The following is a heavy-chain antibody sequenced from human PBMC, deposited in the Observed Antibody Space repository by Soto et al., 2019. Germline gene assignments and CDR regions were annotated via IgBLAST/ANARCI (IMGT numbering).Heavy chain of an antibody. CDR2: ITPMFGTP. CDR3: ARDGTLYDSSAYYYLY. CDR1: GGTFSSYT. V-gene: IGHV1-69*01. D-gene: IGHD3-22*01. Sequence: QVQLVQSGAEVKKPGSSVKVSCKASGGTFSSYTITWVRQAPGQGLEWMGGITPMFGTPNYAQKFQDRVTITADESTSTAYMELSSLRSEDTAMYFCARDGTLYDSSAYYYLYWGQGTLVTVSS. J-gene: IGHJ4*02.